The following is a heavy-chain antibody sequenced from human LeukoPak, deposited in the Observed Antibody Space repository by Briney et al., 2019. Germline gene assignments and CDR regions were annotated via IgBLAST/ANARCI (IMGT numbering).Heavy chain of an antibody. CDR2: IWYDGSNK. CDR1: GFTFSSYG. V-gene: IGHV3-33*01. D-gene: IGHD3-22*01. CDR3: ARVRNYYDSSGVYYYYYGMDV. Sequence: AGGSLRLSCAASGFTFSSYGMHWVRQAPGKGLEWVAVIWYDGSNKYYADSVKGRFTISRDNSKNTLYLQMNSLRAEDTAVYYCARVRNYYDSSGVYYYYYGMDVWGQGTTVTVSS. J-gene: IGHJ6*02.